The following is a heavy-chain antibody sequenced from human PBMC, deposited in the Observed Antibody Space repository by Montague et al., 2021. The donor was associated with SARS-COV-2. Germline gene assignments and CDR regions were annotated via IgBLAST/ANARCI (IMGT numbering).Heavy chain of an antibody. V-gene: IGHV4-59*01. CDR2: IYSSGST. CDR3: ARVGRGSSWYEVAFDI. Sequence: SETLSLTCTVSGGSISRYSWTWIRQPPGKGLEWIGYIYSSGSTNYNPSLTSRVTISVDTSKNQFSLKLSSVAAADTAVYYCARVGRGSSWYEVAFDIWGQGTMVTVSS. CDR1: GGSISRYS. D-gene: IGHD6-13*01. J-gene: IGHJ3*02.